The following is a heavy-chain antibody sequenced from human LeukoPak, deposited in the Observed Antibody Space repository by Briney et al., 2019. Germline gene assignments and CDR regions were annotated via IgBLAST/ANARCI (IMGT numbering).Heavy chain of an antibody. J-gene: IGHJ4*02. D-gene: IGHD2-2*01. Sequence: SETLSLTCTVSGGSISSYYWSWIRQPAGEGLEWIGRIYTSGSTNYNPSHKSRVTMSVDTSKNQFSLKLSSVTAADTAVYYCASEGYCSSTSCYVGIGFDYWGQGTLVTVSS. V-gene: IGHV4-4*07. CDR2: IYTSGST. CDR1: GGSISSYY. CDR3: ASEGYCSSTSCYVGIGFDY.